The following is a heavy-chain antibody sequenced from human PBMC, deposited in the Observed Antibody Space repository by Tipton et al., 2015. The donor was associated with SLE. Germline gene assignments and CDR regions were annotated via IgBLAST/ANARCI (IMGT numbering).Heavy chain of an antibody. CDR1: GFTFSSYG. D-gene: IGHD1-26*01. CDR3: AKDGMLEFSGSHHLDY. J-gene: IGHJ4*02. CDR2: IRYDGSEK. Sequence: SGFTFSSYGMYWVRQAPGKGLEWVAFIRYDGSEKYYADSVKGRITISRDNSRNMLHLQMNSLRAEDTAVYYCAKDGMLEFSGSHHLDYWGQGTLVTVPS. V-gene: IGHV3-30*02.